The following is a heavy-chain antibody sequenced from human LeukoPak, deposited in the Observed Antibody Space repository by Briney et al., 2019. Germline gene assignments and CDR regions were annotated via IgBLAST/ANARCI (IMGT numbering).Heavy chain of an antibody. CDR2: ISSNGGST. D-gene: IGHD2-2*01. CDR3: ARALSRLQYCSSTSCYYYYYGMDV. V-gene: IGHV3-64*01. CDR1: GFTFSSYA. J-gene: IGHJ6*02. Sequence: PGGSLRPSCAASGFTFSSYAMHWVRQAPGKGLEYVSAISSNGGSTYYANSVKGRFTISRDNSKNTLYLQMGSLRAEDMAVYYCARALSRLQYCSSTSCYYYYYGMDVWGQGTTVTVSS.